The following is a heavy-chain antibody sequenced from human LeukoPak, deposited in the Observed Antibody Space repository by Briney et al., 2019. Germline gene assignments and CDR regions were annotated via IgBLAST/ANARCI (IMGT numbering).Heavy chain of an antibody. CDR2: ISGSGGST. CDR3: AKPLVSSCYAH. Sequence: GGSLRLSCAASRFTFSSYAMSWVRQAPGKGLEWVSAISGSGGSTYYADSVKGRFTISRDNSKNTLYLQMYSLRAEDTAVYYCAKPLVSSCYAHWGQGTLVTVSS. D-gene: IGHD2-2*01. V-gene: IGHV3-23*01. J-gene: IGHJ4*02. CDR1: RFTFSSYA.